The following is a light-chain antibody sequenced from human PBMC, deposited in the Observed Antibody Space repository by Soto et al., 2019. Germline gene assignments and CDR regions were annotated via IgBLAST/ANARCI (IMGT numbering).Light chain of an antibody. CDR3: QQGYNPFWP. V-gene: IGKV1-39*01. CDR2: AAT. J-gene: IGKJ1*01. Sequence: DIQMTQSPSSLSAFVGDSVTVTCRASQPIGTSLHWYQQRAGTAPKVLISAATKLQSGVPSRFSGRGSGTDFTLTISNLQPEDSSTYFCQQGYNPFWPFGRGTKVELK. CDR1: QPIGTS.